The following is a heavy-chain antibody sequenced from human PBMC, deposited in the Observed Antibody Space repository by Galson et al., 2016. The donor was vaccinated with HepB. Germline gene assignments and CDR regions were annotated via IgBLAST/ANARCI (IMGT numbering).Heavy chain of an antibody. CDR2: IIPLFGTT. Sequence: VNVSCKASAGSFRNNGINWVRQAPGQGPGWMGGIIPLFGTTNYAPKFQGRVTITADESTTTAYMELSSLRSEDTAVYYCATDWMAAAGTAYFDHWGQGTLVTVPS. CDR3: ATDWMAAAGTAYFDH. CDR1: AGSFRNNG. J-gene: IGHJ4*02. D-gene: IGHD6-13*01. V-gene: IGHV1-69*13.